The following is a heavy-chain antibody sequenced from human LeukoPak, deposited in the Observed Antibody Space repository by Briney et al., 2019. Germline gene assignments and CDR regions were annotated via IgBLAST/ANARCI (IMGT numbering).Heavy chain of an antibody. J-gene: IGHJ3*02. Sequence: GASVKVSCKASGYTFISYGISWVRQAPGQGLEWMGWISAYNGNTNYAQKLQGRVTMTTDTSTSTAYMELRSLRSDDTAVYYCARVLIHYDSSGYPNHDAFDIWGQGTMVTVSS. CDR3: ARVLIHYDSSGYPNHDAFDI. CDR2: ISAYNGNT. CDR1: GYTFISYG. D-gene: IGHD3-22*01. V-gene: IGHV1-18*01.